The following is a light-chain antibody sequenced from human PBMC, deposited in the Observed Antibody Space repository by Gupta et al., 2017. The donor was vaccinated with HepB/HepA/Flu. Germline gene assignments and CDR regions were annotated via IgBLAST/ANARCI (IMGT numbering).Light chain of an antibody. Sequence: VMSESSATLSVSPGERATLSCRASQSVSSNLAWYQQKPGQAPRLLIYGASTRFTGTPARFSGSGSGTEFTLTISSLQSEDFATYYCQHYSNWPPWTFGQGTKVEIK. CDR2: GAS. CDR3: QHYSNWPPWT. V-gene: IGKV3-15*01. CDR1: QSVSSN. J-gene: IGKJ1*01.